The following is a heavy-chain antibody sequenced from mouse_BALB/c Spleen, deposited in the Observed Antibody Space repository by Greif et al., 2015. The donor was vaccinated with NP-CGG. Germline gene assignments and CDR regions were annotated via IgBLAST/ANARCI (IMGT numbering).Heavy chain of an antibody. CDR3: APAYFDY. V-gene: IGHV14-3*02. CDR2: IDPANGNT. CDR1: GFNIKDTY. J-gene: IGHJ2*01. Sequence: EVQLQQSGAELVKPGASVKLSCTASGFNIKDTYMHWVKQRPEQGLEWIGRIDPANGNTKYDPKFQGKATITADTSSNPACLQLSSLPSEDTAVYYCAPAYFDYWGQGTTLTVSS.